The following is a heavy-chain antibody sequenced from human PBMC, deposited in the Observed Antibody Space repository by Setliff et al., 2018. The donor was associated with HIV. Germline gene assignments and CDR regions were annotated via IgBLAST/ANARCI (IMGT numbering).Heavy chain of an antibody. CDR2: ISGYNANT. D-gene: IGHD3-3*01. J-gene: IGHJ4*02. Sequence: GAAVKVSCKAAGYSCSSYGISWVRQAPGQGREWMGWISGYNANTNYAQKLQGKVIVTTATSTSTAYMEVRSLRSEDTAVYFCARAPPGDFWSGKAYFDSWGQGTLVPDSS. V-gene: IGHV1-18*01. CDR3: ARAPPGDFWSGKAYFDS. CDR1: GYSCSSYG.